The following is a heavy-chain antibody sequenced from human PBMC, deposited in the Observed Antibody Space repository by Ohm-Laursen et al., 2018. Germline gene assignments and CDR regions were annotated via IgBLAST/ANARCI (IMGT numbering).Heavy chain of an antibody. CDR1: GFTFSSYW. CDR3: AKDDSSYYDFWSGYYTWGMFDY. Sequence: SLRLSCAASGFTFSSYWMSWVRQAPGKGLEWVSAISGSGGSTYYADSVKGRFTISRDNSKNTLYLQMNSLRAEDTAVYYCAKDDSSYYDFWSGYYTWGMFDYWGQGTMVTVSS. CDR2: ISGSGGST. V-gene: IGHV3-23*01. D-gene: IGHD3-3*01. J-gene: IGHJ3*01.